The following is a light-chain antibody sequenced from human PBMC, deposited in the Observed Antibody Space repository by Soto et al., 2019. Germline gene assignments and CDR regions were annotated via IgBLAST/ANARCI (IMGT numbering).Light chain of an antibody. CDR1: SSNIGSNY. CDR2: RNN. J-gene: IGLJ2*01. Sequence: QSVLTQPPSASGTPGQRVTISCSGSSSNIGSNYVYWYQQLPGTAPKLLIYRNNQRPSGVPDRFSGSKSGTSASLAISGLQSEDEADYYCVAWDDSLNGYVVFGGGTKVTVL. CDR3: VAWDDSLNGYVV. V-gene: IGLV1-47*01.